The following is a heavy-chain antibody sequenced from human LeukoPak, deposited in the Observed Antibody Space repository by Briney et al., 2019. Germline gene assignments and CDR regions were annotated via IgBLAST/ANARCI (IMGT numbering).Heavy chain of an antibody. CDR1: GYTFTDYG. J-gene: IGHJ3*02. Sequence: ASVKVSCKTSGYTFTDYGISWVRQAPGQGLEWMGWISAYNGNTNYAQKLQGRVTMTTDTSTSTAYMELRSLRSDDTAVYYCARDLDRPRIGAAVSDAFDIWGQGTMVTVSS. CDR2: ISAYNGNT. CDR3: ARDLDRPRIGAAVSDAFDI. D-gene: IGHD6-13*01. V-gene: IGHV1-18*01.